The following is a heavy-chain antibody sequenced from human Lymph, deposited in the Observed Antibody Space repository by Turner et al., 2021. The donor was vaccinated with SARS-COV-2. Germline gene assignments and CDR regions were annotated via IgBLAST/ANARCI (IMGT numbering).Heavy chain of an antibody. J-gene: IGHJ4*02. V-gene: IGHV3-30*04. CDR3: ARDRDSSGWVDY. D-gene: IGHD3-22*01. CDR2: ISYDGSDK. Sequence: QVQLVESGGGVFQPGRSLRLSCASSGFTFSSYAMHWVRQAPGKGLEWVAFISYDGSDKYYADSVKGRFTFSRDNSKKTLYLQMNSRRAEDTAVYYCARDRDSSGWVDYWGQGTLVTVSS. CDR1: GFTFSSYA.